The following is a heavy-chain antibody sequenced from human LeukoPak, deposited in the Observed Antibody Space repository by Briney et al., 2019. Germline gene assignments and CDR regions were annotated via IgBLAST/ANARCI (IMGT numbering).Heavy chain of an antibody. CDR3: ARFVVPDDY. J-gene: IGHJ4*02. CDR2: ISSSSSTI. D-gene: IGHD2-2*01. V-gene: IGHV3-48*01. CDR1: GFTFSSYS. Sequence: GGSLRLSCAASGFTFSSYSMDWVRQAPGKGLEWVSYISSSSSTIYYADSVKGRFTISRDNAKNSLYLQMNSLRAEDTAVYYCARFVVPDDYWGQGTLVTVSS.